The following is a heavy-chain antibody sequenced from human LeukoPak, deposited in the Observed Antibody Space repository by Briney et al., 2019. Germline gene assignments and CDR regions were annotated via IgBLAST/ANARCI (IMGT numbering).Heavy chain of an antibody. D-gene: IGHD1-26*01. CDR2: INTNTGNP. V-gene: IGHV7-4-1*02. Sequence: ASVKVSCKASGYTFTSYAMNWVRQAPGQGLECMGWINTNTGNPTYAQGFTGRFVFSLDTSVSTAYLQISSLMAEDTALYYCARETWDADAXDIWXXXTVXTVSX. CDR3: ARETWDADAXDI. CDR1: GYTFTSYA. J-gene: IGHJ3*02.